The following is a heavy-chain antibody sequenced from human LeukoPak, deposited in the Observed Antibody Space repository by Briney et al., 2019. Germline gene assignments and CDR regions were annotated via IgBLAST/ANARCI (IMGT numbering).Heavy chain of an antibody. CDR1: GFTFSIYG. CDR2: IWYDGSNK. V-gene: IGHV3-33*01. CDR3: AMSSGGQHYFDY. D-gene: IGHD2-15*01. J-gene: IGHJ4*02. Sequence: GGPLRLPCAASGFTFSIYGMLGVRHAPGKGLVGVAVIWYDGSNKYYADSVKGRFTISRDNSKNTLYLQMNSLRAEDTAVYYCAMSSGGQHYFDYWGQGTLVTVSS.